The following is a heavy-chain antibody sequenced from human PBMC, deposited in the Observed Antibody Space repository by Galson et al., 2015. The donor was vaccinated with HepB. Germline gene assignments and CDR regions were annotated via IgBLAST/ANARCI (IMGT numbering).Heavy chain of an antibody. V-gene: IGHV3-23*01. CDR3: AKDYLPYYDRWGSYSDLYYFDD. Sequence: SLRLSCAASGFTFNYHAMNWVRQAPGKGLEWVASISGSGSSTYYADSVKGRFTISRDNSLDTVDLQMDSLRVDDTAVYYCAKDYLPYYDRWGSYSDLYYFDDWGQGTLVTVSS. J-gene: IGHJ4*02. CDR2: ISGSGSST. CDR1: GFTFNYHA. D-gene: IGHD3-22*01.